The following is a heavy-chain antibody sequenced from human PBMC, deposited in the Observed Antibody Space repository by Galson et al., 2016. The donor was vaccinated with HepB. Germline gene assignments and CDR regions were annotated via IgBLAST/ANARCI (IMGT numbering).Heavy chain of an antibody. J-gene: IGHJ4*02. V-gene: IGHV1-18*01. D-gene: IGHD1-26*01. CDR2: ISAYNGDT. CDR1: GYTFTSYG. Sequence: SVKVSCKGSGYTFTSYGISWVRQAPGQGLEWMGWISAYNGDTNYAQKVKGRVTMTTDTSTSTAYMELRSLRSADTAVYDWARGADRSYDVGDYWGQGTLVTVSS. CDR3: ARGADRSYDVGDY.